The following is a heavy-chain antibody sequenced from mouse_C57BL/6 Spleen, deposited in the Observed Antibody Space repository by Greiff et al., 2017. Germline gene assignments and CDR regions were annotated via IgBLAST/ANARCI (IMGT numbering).Heavy chain of an antibody. CDR2: IDPENGDT. J-gene: IGHJ2*01. D-gene: IGHD4-1*01. CDR1: GFNIKDDY. Sequence: EVKLMESGAELVRPGASVKLSCTASGFNIKDDYMHWVKQRPEQGLEWIGWIDPENGDTEYASKFQGKATITADTSSNTAYLQLSSLTSEDTAVYYCTRTGDFDYWGQGTTLTVSS. CDR3: TRTGDFDY. V-gene: IGHV14-4*01.